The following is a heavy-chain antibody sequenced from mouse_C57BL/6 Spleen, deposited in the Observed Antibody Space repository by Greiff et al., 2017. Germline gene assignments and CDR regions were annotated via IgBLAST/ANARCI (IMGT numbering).Heavy chain of an antibody. CDR2: IDPEDGET. Sequence: VQLQQSGAELVKPGASVKLSCTASGFNIKDYYMHWVKQRTEQGLEWIGRIDPEDGETKYAPKFQGKATITADTSSNTAYLQLGSLTSEDTAVYYCARSGANWDVRFAYWGQGTLVTVSA. J-gene: IGHJ3*01. CDR3: ARSGANWDVRFAY. V-gene: IGHV14-2*01. D-gene: IGHD4-1*01. CDR1: GFNIKDYY.